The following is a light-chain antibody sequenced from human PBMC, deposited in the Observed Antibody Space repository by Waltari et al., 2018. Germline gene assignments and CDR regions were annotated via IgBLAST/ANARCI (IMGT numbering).Light chain of an antibody. Sequence: QSVLTQPPSVSGAPGQRVTISCTGSDSNIGAGYDVHWYQQLPGTPPKLLIYGNTNRPSGVPDRFAGSKSGTSGSLAITGLQAEDEAYYYCQSYDRSLTGSWVFGGGTKLTVL. CDR2: GNT. CDR1: DSNIGAGYD. CDR3: QSYDRSLTGSWV. V-gene: IGLV1-40*01. J-gene: IGLJ3*02.